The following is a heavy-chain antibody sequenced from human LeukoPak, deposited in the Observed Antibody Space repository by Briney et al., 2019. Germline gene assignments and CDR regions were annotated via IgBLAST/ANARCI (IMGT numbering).Heavy chain of an antibody. D-gene: IGHD4-17*01. V-gene: IGHV3-21*01. CDR3: ASTAMPDYGDYSNWFDP. J-gene: IGHJ5*02. CDR2: ISSSSSYI. CDR1: GFTFSSYS. Sequence: PGGSLRLSCAASGFTFSSYSMNWVRQAPGKGLEWVSSISSSSSYIYYADSVKGRFTISRDNAKNSLYLQMNSLRAEDTAVYYCASTAMPDYGDYSNWFDPWGQGTLVTVSS.